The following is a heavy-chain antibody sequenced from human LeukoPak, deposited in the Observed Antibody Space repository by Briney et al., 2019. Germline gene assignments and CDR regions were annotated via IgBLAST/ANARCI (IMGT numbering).Heavy chain of an antibody. D-gene: IGHD2-2*01. CDR1: GGSISSGGYS. V-gene: IGHV4-30-2*01. CDR3: ARGEYCSSTSCLGDDAFDI. Sequence: SQTLSLTCAVSGGSISSGGYSWSWIRQPPGKGLEWIGYIYHSESTYYNPSLKSRVTISVDRSKNQFSLKLSSVTAADTAVYYCARGEYCSSTSCLGDDAFDIWGQGTMVTVSS. J-gene: IGHJ3*02. CDR2: IYHSEST.